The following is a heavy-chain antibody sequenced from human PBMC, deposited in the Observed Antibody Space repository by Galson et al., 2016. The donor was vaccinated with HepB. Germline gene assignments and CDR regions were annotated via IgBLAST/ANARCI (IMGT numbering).Heavy chain of an antibody. CDR1: GGSISSGSHY. J-gene: IGHJ4*02. D-gene: IGHD2-2*01. Sequence: SETLSPTCTVSGGSISSGSHYWGWIRQPPGKELEWIGAMYYGGSTYFNPSLKSRATISVDTSNKQVSLKLTFVTAADTAVYYCVSPSRESFCSTSSCYIDYWGQGTLVTVSS. CDR2: MYYGGST. CDR3: VSPSRESFCSTSSCYIDY. V-gene: IGHV4-39*01.